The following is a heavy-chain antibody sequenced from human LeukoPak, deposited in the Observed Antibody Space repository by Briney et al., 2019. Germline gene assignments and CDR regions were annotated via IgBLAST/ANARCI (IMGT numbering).Heavy chain of an antibody. Sequence: ASVKVSCKASGYTLTGYYMHWVRQAPGQGLEWMGWINPNSGGTNYAQKFQGRVTMTRDTSISTAYMELSRLRSDDTAVYYCARGGYCTNGVCYSHYYYGMDVWGQGTTVTVSS. CDR2: INPNSGGT. J-gene: IGHJ6*02. D-gene: IGHD2-8*01. CDR1: GYTLTGYY. V-gene: IGHV1-2*02. CDR3: ARGGYCTNGVCYSHYYYGMDV.